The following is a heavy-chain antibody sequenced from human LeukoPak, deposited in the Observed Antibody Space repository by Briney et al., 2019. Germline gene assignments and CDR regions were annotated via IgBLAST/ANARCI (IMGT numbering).Heavy chain of an antibody. CDR3: ARDLEPTIVVVPAATGDYGMDV. CDR2: ISSSSSYI. J-gene: IGHJ6*02. D-gene: IGHD2-2*01. CDR1: GFTFSSYS. Sequence: GGSLRLSCAASGFTFSSYSMNWVRQAPGKGLEWVSSISSSSSYIYCADSVKGRFTISRDNAKNSLYLQMNSLRAEDTAVYYCARDLEPTIVVVPAATGDYGMDVWGQGTTVTVSS. V-gene: IGHV3-21*01.